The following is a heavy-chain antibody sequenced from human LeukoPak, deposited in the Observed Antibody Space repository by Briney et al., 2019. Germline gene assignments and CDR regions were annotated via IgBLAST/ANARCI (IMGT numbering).Heavy chain of an antibody. CDR2: IYYSGST. D-gene: IGHD2-15*01. V-gene: IGHV4-31*03. CDR1: GGSISSGGYY. Sequence: SETLSLTCTVSGGSISSGGYYWSWIRQHPGKGLEWIGYIYYSGSTYYNPFLKSRVTISVDTSKNQFSLKLSSVTAADTAVYYCARERIFYCSGGSCYVDGMDVWGQGTTVTVSS. J-gene: IGHJ6*02. CDR3: ARERIFYCSGGSCYVDGMDV.